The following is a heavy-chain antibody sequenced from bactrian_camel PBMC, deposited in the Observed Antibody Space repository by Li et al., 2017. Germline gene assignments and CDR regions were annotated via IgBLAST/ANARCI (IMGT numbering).Heavy chain of an antibody. CDR1: GCSAVTLC. CDR2: IDGDGRT. J-gene: IGHJ4*01. Sequence: HVQLVESGGGSVQAGGSLRLSCAAASGCSAVTLCMGWFRQAPGKEREGVASIDGDGRTTYRDSVKGRFTISKDNANNTVNLMMNSLKPEDTAMYYCAANFGPYCSGPYLARRANFWGQGTQVTVSS. V-gene: IGHV3S53*01. D-gene: IGHD2*01. CDR3: AANFGPYCSGPYLARRANF.